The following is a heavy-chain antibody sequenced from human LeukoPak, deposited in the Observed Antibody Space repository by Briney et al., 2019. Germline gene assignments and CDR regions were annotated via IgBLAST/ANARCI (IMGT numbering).Heavy chain of an antibody. CDR1: GFTFSDYY. D-gene: IGHD3-22*01. J-gene: IGHJ4*02. CDR2: ISSSGSTI. V-gene: IGHV3-11*04. CDR3: ARDFPYYYDSSGLD. Sequence: KAGGSLRLSCAASGFTFSDYYMSWIRQAPGRGLEWVSYISSSGSTIYYADSVKGRFTISRDNAKNSLYLQMNSLRAEDTAVYYCARDFPYYYDSSGLDWGQGTLVTVSS.